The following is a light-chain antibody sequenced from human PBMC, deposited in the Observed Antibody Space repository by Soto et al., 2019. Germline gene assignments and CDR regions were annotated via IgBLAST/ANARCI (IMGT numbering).Light chain of an antibody. V-gene: IGLV1-40*01. CDR2: NNL. Sequence: QSVLTQPPSVSGAPGQRVTISCTGSSSNFGAGYEVHWYKQLPGTAPTLVIFNNLNRPSGVAERFAGAKSGTSASLVISGLQAEDEADYYCQSFDSSLRAYVFGSGTKLTVL. CDR1: SSNFGAGYE. CDR3: QSFDSSLRAYV. J-gene: IGLJ1*01.